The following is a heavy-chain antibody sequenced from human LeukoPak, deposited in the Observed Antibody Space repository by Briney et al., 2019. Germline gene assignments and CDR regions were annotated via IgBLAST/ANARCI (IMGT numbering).Heavy chain of an antibody. CDR2: VYYDGST. CDR1: GGSIAITDYY. Sequence: PSETLSLTCTVSGGSIAITDYYWGWIRQPPGKGLEWLGNVYYDGSTYYNPSLKSRVTISVDTSKNQFSLRLSSVTAADTAMYYCARGFKYYYDSSAPYGDYFQHWGQGSLVTASS. D-gene: IGHD3-22*01. CDR3: ARGFKYYYDSSAPYGDYFQH. J-gene: IGHJ1*01. V-gene: IGHV4-39*07.